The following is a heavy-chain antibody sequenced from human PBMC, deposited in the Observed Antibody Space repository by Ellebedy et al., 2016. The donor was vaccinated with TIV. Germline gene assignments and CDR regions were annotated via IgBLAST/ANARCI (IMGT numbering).Heavy chain of an antibody. Sequence: AASVKVSCKSSGYTFTNYYIYWVRQAPGQGLECRGWNSPNNGDTNYAQKFQGRVTMTRDTSISTVYMDLSRLRSDETAVFFCARAMDYGDNSKVGYWGQGTLVTVSS. D-gene: IGHD4-17*01. V-gene: IGHV1-2*02. CDR2: NSPNNGDT. CDR1: GYTFTNYY. CDR3: ARAMDYGDNSKVGY. J-gene: IGHJ4*02.